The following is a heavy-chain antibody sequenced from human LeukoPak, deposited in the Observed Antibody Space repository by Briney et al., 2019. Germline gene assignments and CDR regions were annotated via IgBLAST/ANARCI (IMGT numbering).Heavy chain of an antibody. D-gene: IGHD6-13*01. V-gene: IGHV1-24*01. CDR1: GYTLTELS. Sequence: ASVKVSCKVSGYTLTELSMHWVRQAPGKGLEWMGGFDPEDGETIYAQKFQGRVTMTEDTSTDTAYMELSSLRSEDTAVYYCATGLYSSSWYRSDHWGQGTLVTVSS. J-gene: IGHJ4*02. CDR2: FDPEDGET. CDR3: ATGLYSSSWYRSDH.